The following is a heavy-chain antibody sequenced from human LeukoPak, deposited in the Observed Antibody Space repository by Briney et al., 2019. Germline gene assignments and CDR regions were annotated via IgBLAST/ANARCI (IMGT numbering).Heavy chain of an antibody. J-gene: IGHJ5*02. CDR1: GLTVSSNY. D-gene: IGHD3-10*01. V-gene: IGHV3-66*01. Sequence: GGSLRLSCAASGLTVSSNYMNWVRQAPGKGLEWVSVIYSGGSTYYADSVKGRFTISRDNSKNTLYLQMNSLRAEDTAVYYCARGAYGTGSYGDNWFDPWGQGTLVTVSS. CDR2: IYSGGST. CDR3: ARGAYGTGSYGDNWFDP.